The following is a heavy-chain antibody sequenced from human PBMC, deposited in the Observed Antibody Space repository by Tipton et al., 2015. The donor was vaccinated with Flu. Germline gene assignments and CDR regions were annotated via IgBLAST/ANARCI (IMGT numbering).Heavy chain of an antibody. CDR3: ARFSVRGESDY. CDR2: IYASGST. Sequence: TLSLTCIVSGGSITSYYWSWVRQPAGKGLEWIGHIYASGSTNYNPSLRSRVTMSVDTSKNQFSLKMSSVTAAATAVYYCARFSVRGESDYWGQGTLVTVSS. V-gene: IGHV4-4*07. J-gene: IGHJ4*02. D-gene: IGHD3-10*01. CDR1: GGSITSYY.